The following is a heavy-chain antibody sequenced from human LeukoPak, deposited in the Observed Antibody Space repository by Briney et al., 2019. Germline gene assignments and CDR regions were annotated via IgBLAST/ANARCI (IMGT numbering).Heavy chain of an antibody. CDR3: AKDLYYYDSSGLDY. CDR2: INDDGSTT. Sequence: GGSLRLSCAASGFTFDDYAMHWVRQAPGKGLVWVSRINDDGSTTSYADSVKGRFTISRDNAKNTLYLQMNSLRAEDTAVYYCAKDLYYYDSSGLDYWGQGTLVTVSS. V-gene: IGHV3-74*01. D-gene: IGHD3-22*01. CDR1: GFTFDDYA. J-gene: IGHJ4*02.